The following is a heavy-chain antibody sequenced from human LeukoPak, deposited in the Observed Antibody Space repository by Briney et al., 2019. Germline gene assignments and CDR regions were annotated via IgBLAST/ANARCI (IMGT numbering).Heavy chain of an antibody. J-gene: IGHJ5*01. CDR3: ARGVRGAIYS. D-gene: IGHD3-10*01. V-gene: IGHV1-46*01. Sequence: ASVKVSCKASGYTFSIYYIHWVRQAPAQGLEWMGVINPSGGSTTYAQKFQGRVTITANTSTSTDYMDLTSLNFEETDIFYCARGVRGAIYSWGHGTLVTVS. CDR1: GYTFSIYY. CDR2: INPSGGST.